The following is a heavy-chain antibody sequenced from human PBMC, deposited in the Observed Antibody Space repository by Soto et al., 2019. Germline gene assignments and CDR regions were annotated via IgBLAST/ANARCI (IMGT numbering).Heavy chain of an antibody. CDR1: GFTFSTYW. CDR2: IKQDGSEK. J-gene: IGHJ4*02. CDR3: ARDSPYNWNDVFDH. V-gene: IGHV3-7*01. Sequence: EVQLVESGGGLVQPGGSLRLSCAASGFTFSTYWMSWVRQAPGKGLEWVANIKQDGSEKYYVDSVKGRFTISRDNAKNSLFLQMNSLRAEDTAVYYCARDSPYNWNDVFDHWGQGILVTVSS. D-gene: IGHD1-1*01.